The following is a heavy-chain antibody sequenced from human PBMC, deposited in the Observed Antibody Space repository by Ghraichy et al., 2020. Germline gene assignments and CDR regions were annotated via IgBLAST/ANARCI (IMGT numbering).Heavy chain of an antibody. D-gene: IGHD3-10*01. CDR1: GFTFSSYA. CDR2: ISGSGGST. V-gene: IGHV3-23*01. J-gene: IGHJ4*02. CDR3: AKHAGSTYQPLRGY. Sequence: GYLRLSCAASGFTFSSYAMSWVRQAPGKGLEWVSAISGSGGSTYYADSVKGRFTISRDNSKNTLYLQMNSLRAEDTAVYYCAKHAGSTYQPLRGYWGQGSLVTVSS.